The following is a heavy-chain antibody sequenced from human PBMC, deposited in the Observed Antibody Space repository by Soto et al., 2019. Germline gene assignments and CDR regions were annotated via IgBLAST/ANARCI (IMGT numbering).Heavy chain of an antibody. D-gene: IGHD1-26*01. CDR2: ISSDGSNK. J-gene: IGHJ6*02. V-gene: IGHV3-30*18. Sequence: GGSLRLSCAASGFTLSRYGMHWVRQAPGQWLEWVALISSDGSNKYYADSVKGRFTISRENSKNTLYLQMNSLRAEDTAVYYCAKDRNSGNYWAYYYYGMDVWGQGTTVTVSS. CDR1: GFTLSRYG. CDR3: AKDRNSGNYWAYYYYGMDV.